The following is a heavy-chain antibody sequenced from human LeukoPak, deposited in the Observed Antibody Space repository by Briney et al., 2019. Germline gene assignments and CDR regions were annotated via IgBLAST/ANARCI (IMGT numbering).Heavy chain of an antibody. D-gene: IGHD3-3*01. CDR1: GFTFSDYY. Sequence: PGGSLRLSCAASGFTFSDYYMSWIRQAPGKGLEWVSYISSSGSTIYYADSVKGRFTISRDNAKNSLYLQMNSLRAEDTAVYYCARSPVEQIFGVVIPPYYYYMDVWGKGTTVTVSS. CDR2: ISSSGSTI. CDR3: ARSPVEQIFGVVIPPYYYYMDV. J-gene: IGHJ6*03. V-gene: IGHV3-11*04.